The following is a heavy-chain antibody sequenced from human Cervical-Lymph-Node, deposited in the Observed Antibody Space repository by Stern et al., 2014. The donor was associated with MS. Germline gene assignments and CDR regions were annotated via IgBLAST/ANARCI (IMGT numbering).Heavy chain of an antibody. J-gene: IGHJ4*02. D-gene: IGHD2-15*01. CDR2: IYWADDK. CDR1: GFSLSTAGVG. V-gene: IGHV2-5*02. Sequence: QITLKESGPTLVKPTQTLTLTCTLSGFSLSTAGVGVGWIRQPPGKALEWLALIYWADDKLYSPSLKNRLTITKDTSKNQVVLTVTNVDPVDTATYYCAHSRVKYCRGGTCYSSLCDYWGQGTLVTVSS. CDR3: AHSRVKYCRGGTCYSSLCDY.